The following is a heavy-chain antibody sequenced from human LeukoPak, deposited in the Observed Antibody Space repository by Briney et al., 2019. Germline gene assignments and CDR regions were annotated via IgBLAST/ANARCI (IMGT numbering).Heavy chain of an antibody. CDR3: ARRDCDSIKCRGSNWFDP. D-gene: IGHD3-22*01. CDR2: IYSGGST. CDR1: GFTVSSNY. V-gene: IGHV3-53*01. J-gene: IGHJ5*02. Sequence: PGGSLRLSCAASGFTVSSNYMSWVRQAPGKGLEWVSIIYSGGSTYYADSVKGRFTISRDNSKNTLFLQMNSLRAEDTAVYYCARRDCDSIKCRGSNWFDPWGQGILVSVSS.